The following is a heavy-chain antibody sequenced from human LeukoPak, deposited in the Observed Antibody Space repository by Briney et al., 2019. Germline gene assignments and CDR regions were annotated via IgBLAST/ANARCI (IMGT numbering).Heavy chain of an antibody. Sequence: PSETLSLTCAVYGGSFSGYYWSWIRQPPGKGLEWIGEINHSGSTNYNPSLKSRVTISVDTSKNQFSLKLSSVTAADTAVYYCARSGRDGYNLHRNNLKNWFDPWGQGTLVTVSS. V-gene: IGHV4-34*01. CDR1: GGSFSGYY. CDR2: INHSGST. J-gene: IGHJ5*02. D-gene: IGHD5-24*01. CDR3: ARSGRDGYNLHRNNLKNWFDP.